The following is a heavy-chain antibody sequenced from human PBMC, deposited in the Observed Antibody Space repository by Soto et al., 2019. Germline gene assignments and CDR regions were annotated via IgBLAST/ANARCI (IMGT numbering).Heavy chain of an antibody. D-gene: IGHD5-12*01. CDR3: ATTTGVY. CDR1: GFTFSTYS. V-gene: IGHV3-21*01. CDR2: ISSSSGYI. Sequence: GSLRLSCAASGFTFSTYSFNWVRQAPGKGLEWVSSISSSSGYIYYADSVKGRFTSSRDNAKNSLYLRMTSLRAEDTAVYYCATTTGVYWGQGTLVTVPS. J-gene: IGHJ4*02.